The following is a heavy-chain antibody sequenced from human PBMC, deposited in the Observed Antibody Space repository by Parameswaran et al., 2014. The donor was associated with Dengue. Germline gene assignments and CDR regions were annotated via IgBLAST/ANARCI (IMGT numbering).Heavy chain of an antibody. D-gene: IGHD2-15*01. CDR3: ARCGSHYYCYMDV. CDR2: INHSGST. V-gene: IGHV4-34*01. Sequence: VRQMPGKGLEWIGEINHSGSTNYNPSLKSRVTISVDTSKNQFSLKLSSVTAADTAVYYCARCGSHYYCYMDVWAKGPRSPSP. J-gene: IGHJ6*03.